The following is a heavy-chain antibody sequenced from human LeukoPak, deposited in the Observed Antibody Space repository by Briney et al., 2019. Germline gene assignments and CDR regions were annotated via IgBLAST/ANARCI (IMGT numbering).Heavy chain of an antibody. J-gene: IGHJ4*02. V-gene: IGHV1-2*02. Sequence: ASVKVSCKASGYTFTGYFMHWVRQAPGQGLEWMGWINPSSGGTHYAQNFQGRVTMTRDTSISTAYMELGGLISDDTAVYYCAKVIAGAVAFDYWGQGTLVTVSS. CDR3: AKVIAGAVAFDY. CDR2: INPSSGGT. D-gene: IGHD6-19*01. CDR1: GYTFTGYF.